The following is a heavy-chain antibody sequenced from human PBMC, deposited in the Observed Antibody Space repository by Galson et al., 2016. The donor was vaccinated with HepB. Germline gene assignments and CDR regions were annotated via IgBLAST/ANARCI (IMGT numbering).Heavy chain of an antibody. CDR3: TRRGYSYGPGGRYFDL. J-gene: IGHJ2*01. D-gene: IGHD5-18*01. CDR1: GGSFTDYY. CDR2: INHSGDT. V-gene: IGHV4-34*01. Sequence: SETLSLTCAVFGGSFTDYYWSWIRQSPGRRLEWIGEINHSGDTNYNPSLKSRVTISLDTSNSQFSLKLTSVTAADTAVYYCTRRGYSYGPGGRYFDLWGRGTLVTVSS.